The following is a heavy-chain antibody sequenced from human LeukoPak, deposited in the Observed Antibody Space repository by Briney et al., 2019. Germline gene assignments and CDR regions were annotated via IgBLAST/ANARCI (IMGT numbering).Heavy chain of an antibody. CDR3: AREGHDRDHFDY. Sequence: PGGSLRLSCAASGFTVSSNYMSWVRQAPGKGLEWVSIIYAGGSTYHADSVKGRFTISRDNSKNTLYFHLNSLRAEDTAVYYCAREGHDRDHFDYWGQGTLVTVSS. CDR1: GFTVSSNY. J-gene: IGHJ4*02. V-gene: IGHV3-66*01. CDR2: IYAGGST. D-gene: IGHD5-24*01.